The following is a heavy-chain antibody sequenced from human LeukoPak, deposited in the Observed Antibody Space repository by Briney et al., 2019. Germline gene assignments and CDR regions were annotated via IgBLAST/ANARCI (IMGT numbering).Heavy chain of an antibody. J-gene: IGHJ4*02. V-gene: IGHV1-69*05. CDR1: GGTFSSYA. CDR2: IIPIFGTV. D-gene: IGHD2-2*01. CDR3: AGSGLYQLDY. Sequence: SVKVSCKASGGTFSSYAISWVRQAPGQGLEWMGGIIPIFGTVNYAQKFQGRVTITTDESTSTAYMELSSLRSEDTAVYYCAGSGLYQLDYWGQGTLVTVSS.